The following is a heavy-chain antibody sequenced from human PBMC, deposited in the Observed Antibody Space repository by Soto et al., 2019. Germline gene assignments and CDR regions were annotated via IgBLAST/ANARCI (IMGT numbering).Heavy chain of an antibody. CDR1: GVSISTYY. D-gene: IGHD5-12*01. CDR3: ARNIDGYNQYIFEY. CDR2: IYYSGST. V-gene: IGHV4-59*01. Sequence: SETLSLTCTVSGVSISTYYWSWIRHAPGKGLEWIGYIYYSGSTNYNPSLKSRVTISVDTSKNQFSLKLSSVTAADTAVYYCARNIDGYNQYIFEYWEHGTLVNVSS. J-gene: IGHJ4*01.